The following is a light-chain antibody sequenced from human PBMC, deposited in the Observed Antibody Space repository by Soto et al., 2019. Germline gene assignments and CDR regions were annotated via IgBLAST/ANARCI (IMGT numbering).Light chain of an antibody. Sequence: QSVLTQPPSVSGAPGQRVTISCTGSSSNIGAGYDVHWYQQLPGTAPKLLIYGNSNRPSGVPDRFSGSKSGNSASLAITGLQAEDEADYYCQSYDSSLSAVVFDGGTKLTVL. V-gene: IGLV1-40*01. CDR2: GNS. CDR3: QSYDSSLSAVV. CDR1: SSNIGAGYD. J-gene: IGLJ2*01.